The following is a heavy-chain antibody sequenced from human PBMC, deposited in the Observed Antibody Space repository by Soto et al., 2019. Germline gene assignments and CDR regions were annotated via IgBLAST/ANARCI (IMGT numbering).Heavy chain of an antibody. D-gene: IGHD6-13*01. Sequence: QVQLVQPGAEEKKPGASVKVSCKASGYTFTSYAMHWVRQAPGQRLEWMGWINAGNGNTKHSQKLQGRVTITTDTSASTAYMELSSLRSEDTAVYYCARDVAAADYWGQGTLVTVSS. CDR1: GYTFTSYA. V-gene: IGHV1-3*05. CDR2: INAGNGNT. CDR3: ARDVAAADY. J-gene: IGHJ4*02.